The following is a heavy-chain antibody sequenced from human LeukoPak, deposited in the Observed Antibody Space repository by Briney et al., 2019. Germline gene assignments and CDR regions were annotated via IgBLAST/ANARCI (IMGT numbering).Heavy chain of an antibody. J-gene: IGHJ4*02. Sequence: ASVKVSCKASGYSSSYFGINWVRQAPGQGLEWMGWISGYNGNTNYAQKSEGRLTLTTDTATSTVYMELRNLRSDDTAVYYCARGLDAAAGLANFDYWGQGTLVTVSS. CDR1: GYSSSYFG. CDR2: ISGYNGNT. V-gene: IGHV1-18*01. CDR3: ARGLDAAAGLANFDY. D-gene: IGHD6-25*01.